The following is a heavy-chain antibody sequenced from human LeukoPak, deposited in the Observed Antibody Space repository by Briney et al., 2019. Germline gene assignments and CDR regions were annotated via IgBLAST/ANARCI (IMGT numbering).Heavy chain of an antibody. CDR3: ARDGYNFFAFDI. D-gene: IGHD5-24*01. V-gene: IGHV4-61*02. CDR2: ISSSGST. CDR1: GDSISSGDYY. J-gene: IGHJ3*02. Sequence: SETLSLTCTVSGDSISSGDYYWSWIRQPAGKGLEWIGRISSSGSTNYNPSLKSRVTISVDKSKNQFSLKLSSVTAADTAVYYCARDGYNFFAFDIWGQGTMVTVSS.